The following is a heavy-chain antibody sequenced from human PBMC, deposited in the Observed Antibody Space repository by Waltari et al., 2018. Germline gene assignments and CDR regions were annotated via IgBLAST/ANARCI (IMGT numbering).Heavy chain of an antibody. CDR3: ARGDGYSGYVLDY. D-gene: IGHD5-12*01. CDR2: IYYSGST. J-gene: IGHJ4*02. CDR1: GGSISSHY. V-gene: IGHV4-59*11. Sequence: QVQLQESGPGLVKPSETLSLTCTVSGGSISSHYWSWLRQPPGKGLEWIGYIYYSGSTNYNPSLKSRVTISVDTSKNQFSLKLSSVTAADTAVYYCARGDGYSGYVLDYWGQGTLVTVSS.